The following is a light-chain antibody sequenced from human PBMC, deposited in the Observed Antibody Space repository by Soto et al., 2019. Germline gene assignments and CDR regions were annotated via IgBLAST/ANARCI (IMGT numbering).Light chain of an antibody. V-gene: IGKV3-15*01. Sequence: EIVMTQSPATLSVSPGERATLSCRASQSVSSNLAWYQQKPGQAPRLLIYGASTRATGIPARFSGSGSGTEFTLTISSLQSEDFAVYYCQQYTNWPPKELTFGGGTKVEIK. CDR2: GAS. CDR1: QSVSSN. CDR3: QQYTNWPPKELT. J-gene: IGKJ4*01.